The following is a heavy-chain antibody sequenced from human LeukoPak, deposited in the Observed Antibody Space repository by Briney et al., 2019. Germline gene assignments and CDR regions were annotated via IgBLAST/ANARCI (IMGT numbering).Heavy chain of an antibody. CDR3: ARERLDAFDY. Sequence: PGGSLRLSGAASGFTFSSYGMHWDRQAPGKGLEWVAVIWYDGSNKYYADSVKGRFTISRDNSKNTLYLQMNSLRAEDTAVYYCARERLDAFDYWGQGTLVTVSS. V-gene: IGHV3-33*01. J-gene: IGHJ4*02. CDR1: GFTFSSYG. CDR2: IWYDGSNK. D-gene: IGHD1-1*01.